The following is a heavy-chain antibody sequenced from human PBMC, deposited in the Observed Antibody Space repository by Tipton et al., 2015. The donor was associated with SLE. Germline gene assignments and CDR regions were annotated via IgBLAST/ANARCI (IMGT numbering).Heavy chain of an antibody. CDR1: GGSFSGYY. V-gene: IGHV4-34*01. D-gene: IGHD3-16*01. Sequence: TLSLTCAVYGGSFSGYYWSWIRQPPGKGLEWIGEINHSGSTNYNPSLKSRVTISVDTSKNQFSLKLSSVTAADTAVYYCARFGPLGDSRFSARDYWGQGTLVTVSS. CDR3: ARFGPLGDSRFSARDY. J-gene: IGHJ4*02. CDR2: INHSGST.